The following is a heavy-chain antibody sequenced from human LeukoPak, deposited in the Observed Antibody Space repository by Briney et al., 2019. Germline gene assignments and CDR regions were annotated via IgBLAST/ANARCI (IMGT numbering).Heavy chain of an antibody. D-gene: IGHD3-10*01. Sequence: GASVKVSCKASGYTFTSYYMHWVRQAPGQGLEWMGIINPSGDSTSYTQKFQGRVTMTRDMSTSTAYMELSSLRAEDTAVYYCARAKPKNMVRGLIMRRESRYYFDYWGQGTLVTVSS. V-gene: IGHV1-46*01. CDR1: GYTFTSYY. J-gene: IGHJ4*02. CDR3: ARAKPKNMVRGLIMRRESRYYFDY. CDR2: INPSGDST.